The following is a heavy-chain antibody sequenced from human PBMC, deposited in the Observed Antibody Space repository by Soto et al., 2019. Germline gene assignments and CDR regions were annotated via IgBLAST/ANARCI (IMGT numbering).Heavy chain of an antibody. Sequence: KLSETLSLTCTVSGGSISSSSYYWGWIRQPPGKGLEWIGSIYYSGSTYYNPSLKSRVTISVDTSKNQFSLKLSSVTAADTAVYYCARHNPPYDFWSGYSYYFDYWGQGTLVTVSS. J-gene: IGHJ4*02. CDR2: IYYSGST. CDR3: ARHNPPYDFWSGYSYYFDY. D-gene: IGHD3-3*01. CDR1: GGSISSSSYY. V-gene: IGHV4-39*01.